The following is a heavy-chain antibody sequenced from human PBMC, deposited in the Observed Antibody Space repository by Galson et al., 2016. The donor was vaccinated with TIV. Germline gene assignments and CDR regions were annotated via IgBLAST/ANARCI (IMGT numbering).Heavy chain of an antibody. Sequence: CAISGDSVSSTSAAWNWIRQSPSRGLEWLGRTYYRSTWYNGYAASLKRRITINPDTSKNQFSLQWTSLTPEDAAVYCCASGARSVFGVIRTLDCWGQGTLVTVSS. CDR3: ASGARSVFGVIRTLDC. CDR2: TYYRSTWYN. V-gene: IGHV6-1*01. J-gene: IGHJ4*02. CDR1: GDSVSSTSAA. D-gene: IGHD3-3*01.